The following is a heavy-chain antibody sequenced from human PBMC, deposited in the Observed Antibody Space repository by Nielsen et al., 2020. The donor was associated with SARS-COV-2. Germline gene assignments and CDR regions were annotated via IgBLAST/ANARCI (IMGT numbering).Heavy chain of an antibody. CDR3: ARDLAMYNWNLMYYFDY. V-gene: IGHV1-8*01. CDR1: GYTFTSYD. J-gene: IGHJ4*02. D-gene: IGHD1-20*01. Sequence: ASVKVSCKASGYTFTSYDINWVRQATGQGLEWMGWMNPNSGNTGYAQKFQGRVTMTRNTSISTAYMELSSLRSEDTAVYYCARDLAMYNWNLMYYFDYWGQGTLVTVSS. CDR2: MNPNSGNT.